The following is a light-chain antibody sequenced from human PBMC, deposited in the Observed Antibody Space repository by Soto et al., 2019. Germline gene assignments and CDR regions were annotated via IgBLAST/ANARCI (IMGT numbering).Light chain of an antibody. Sequence: DIQMTPSPSSLSATVGDSVTITYQASQDISNYLDWYQQKPGKAPKLLIYNASSWESGVPSRFSGSGSGTEFTLTISSLQPDDFATYYCQQYNSYSGTFGQGTKVDIK. CDR2: NAS. CDR1: QDISNY. CDR3: QQYNSYSGT. V-gene: IGKV1-5*01. J-gene: IGKJ1*01.